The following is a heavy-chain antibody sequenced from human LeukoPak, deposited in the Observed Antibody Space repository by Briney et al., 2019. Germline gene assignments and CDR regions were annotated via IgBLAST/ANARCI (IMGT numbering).Heavy chain of an antibody. Sequence: PSETLSLTCTVSGGSISSYYWSWIRQPPGKGLEWIGYIYYSGSTNYNPSLKSRVTISVDTSKNQFSLKLSSVTAADTAVYYCARESGSYWGQGTLVTVSS. CDR1: GGSISSYY. J-gene: IGHJ4*02. CDR2: IYYSGST. CDR3: ARESGSY. V-gene: IGHV4-59*01. D-gene: IGHD1-26*01.